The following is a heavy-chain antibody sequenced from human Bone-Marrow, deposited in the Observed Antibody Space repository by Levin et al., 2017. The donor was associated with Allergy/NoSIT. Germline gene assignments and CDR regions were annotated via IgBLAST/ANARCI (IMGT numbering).Heavy chain of an antibody. D-gene: IGHD5-18*01. V-gene: IGHV4-34*01. J-gene: IGHJ6*03. Sequence: SQTLSLTCAVYGGSFSGYYWSWIRQPPGKGLEWIGEINHSGSTNYNPSLKSRVTISVDTSKNQFSLKLSSVTAADTAVYYCARRGTIQLWLRLRYYYYYMDVWGKGTTVTVSS. CDR2: INHSGST. CDR1: GGSFSGYY. CDR3: ARRGTIQLWLRLRYYYYYMDV.